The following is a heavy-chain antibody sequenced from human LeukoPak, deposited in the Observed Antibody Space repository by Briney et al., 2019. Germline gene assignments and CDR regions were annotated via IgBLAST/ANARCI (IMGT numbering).Heavy chain of an antibody. J-gene: IGHJ4*02. CDR3: ARGQRGYFDY. Sequence: SETLSLTCTVSGGPISSYYWSWIRQPPGKGLEWIGYVFYSGSTNYNPSLKSRVTISVDTSKNHFSLKLSSVTAADTAVYYCARGQRGYFDYWGQGTLVTVSS. CDR2: VFYSGST. D-gene: IGHD1-1*01. V-gene: IGHV4-59*01. CDR1: GGPISSYY.